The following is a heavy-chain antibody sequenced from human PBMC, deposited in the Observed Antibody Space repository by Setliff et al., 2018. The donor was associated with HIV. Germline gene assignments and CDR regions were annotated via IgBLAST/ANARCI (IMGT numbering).Heavy chain of an antibody. CDR3: AKAPGWLFLSHY. CDR1: GFTFSPYW. D-gene: IGHD3-22*01. Sequence: GESLKISCAASGFTFSPYWMHWVRQAPGKGLVWVAVISYDGINKYYADSVKGRFTISRDNSKNTLYLQMNSLRVEDTAIYYCAKAPGWLFLSHYWGQGTLVTVS. V-gene: IGHV3-30*18. J-gene: IGHJ4*02. CDR2: ISYDGINK.